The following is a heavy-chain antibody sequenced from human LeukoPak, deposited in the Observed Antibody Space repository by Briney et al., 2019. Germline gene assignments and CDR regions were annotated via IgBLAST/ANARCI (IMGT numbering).Heavy chain of an antibody. V-gene: IGHV3-30*04. D-gene: IGHD6-6*01. Sequence: HPGGSLRLSCAASGFTFSSYAMHWVRQAPGKGLEWVAVISSDGNNKYYADSVKGRFTISRDNSKNTLYLQMNSLRTEDTTIYYCARPEHGVWYSSSVSFDYWGQGTLVTVSS. CDR3: ARPEHGVWYSSSVSFDY. J-gene: IGHJ4*02. CDR1: GFTFSSYA. CDR2: ISSDGNNK.